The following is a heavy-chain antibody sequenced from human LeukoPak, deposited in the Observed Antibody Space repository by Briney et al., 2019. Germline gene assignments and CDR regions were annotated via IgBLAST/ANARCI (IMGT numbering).Heavy chain of an antibody. J-gene: IGHJ4*02. CDR2: ISSGSGTM. D-gene: IGHD5-18*01. Sequence: GGSLRLSCAASGFTFNNYIMTWVRQAPGRGLEWVSYISSGSGTMYYADSVKGRFTISRDNAKKSLYLQMNSLRDEDTAVYYCARAVLGYSRVYDYWGQGTLVTVSS. V-gene: IGHV3-48*02. CDR1: GFTFNNYI. CDR3: ARAVLGYSRVYDY.